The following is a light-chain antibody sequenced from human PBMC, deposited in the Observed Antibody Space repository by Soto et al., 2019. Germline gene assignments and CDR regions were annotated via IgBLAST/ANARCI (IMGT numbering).Light chain of an antibody. CDR3: SSHGVSYSDVV. V-gene: IGLV2-8*01. CDR2: EVT. Sequence: QSVLTQPPSASGSPGQSVTISCTGTSSDIGGNNYVSWYQQHPGKAPKLMIYEVTKRPSGVPDRFSGSMSGNTASLTVSGLQAEDEAEYYCSSHGVSYSDVVFGGRTKVTVL. CDR1: SSDIGGNNY. J-gene: IGLJ2*01.